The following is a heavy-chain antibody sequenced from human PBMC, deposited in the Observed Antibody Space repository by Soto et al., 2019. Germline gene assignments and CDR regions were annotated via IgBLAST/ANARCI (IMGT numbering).Heavy chain of an antibody. D-gene: IGHD2-2*01. CDR2: ISGSGGST. J-gene: IGHJ4*02. CDR1: GFTFSSYA. CDR3: AKEEPPRYCTSTRCLPEPFDY. V-gene: IGHV3-23*01. Sequence: GGSLRLSCAASGFTFSSYAMSWVRQAPGKGLEWVSGISGSGGSTYYADSVKGRFTISRDNSKNTLYLQMNSLRAEDTAVYSCAKEEPPRYCTSTRCLPEPFDYWGQGTLVTVSS.